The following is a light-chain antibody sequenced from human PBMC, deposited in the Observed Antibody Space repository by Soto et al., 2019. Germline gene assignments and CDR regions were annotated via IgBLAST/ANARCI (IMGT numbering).Light chain of an antibody. Sequence: EIVLTQSPATLSLSPGERATLSCRASQSVSTYLAWYQQRRGQAPRVLIYDASNRATGIPARFSGSGSGADFPLPISSPEPEDFAVYYCQQRGSWPPTFGQGTRLEIK. J-gene: IGKJ5*01. CDR3: QQRGSWPPT. CDR1: QSVSTY. V-gene: IGKV3-11*01. CDR2: DAS.